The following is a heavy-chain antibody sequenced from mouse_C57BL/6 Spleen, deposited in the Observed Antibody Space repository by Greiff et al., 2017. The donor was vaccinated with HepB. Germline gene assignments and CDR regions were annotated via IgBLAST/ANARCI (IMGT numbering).Heavy chain of an antibody. CDR1: GYTFTDYA. CDR3: ARSGVITTVVSFDY. J-gene: IGHJ2*01. D-gene: IGHD1-1*01. CDR2: ISTYYGDA. V-gene: IGHV1-67*01. Sequence: QVHVKQSVPELVRPGVSVKISCKGSGYTFTDYAMHWVKQSHAKSLEWIGVISTYYGDASYNQKFKDKATMTVDKSSSTAYMELARLTSEDSAVYYCARSGVITTVVSFDYWGQGTTLTVSS.